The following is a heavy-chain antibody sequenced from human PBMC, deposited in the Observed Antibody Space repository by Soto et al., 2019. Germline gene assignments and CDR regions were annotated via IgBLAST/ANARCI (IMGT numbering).Heavy chain of an antibody. J-gene: IGHJ4*02. V-gene: IGHV4-4*02. CDR3: ERLKASGDKFDY. Sequence: SETLSLTCAVSGGSISSSNWLGWVRQPPGKGLEWIGEIYHSGSTNYNPSLKSRVTISVDKSKNQFSLKLSSVTAADTAVYYCERLKASGDKFDYCGQGTLVIVSA. D-gene: IGHD6-25*01. CDR1: GGSISSSNW. CDR2: IYHSGST.